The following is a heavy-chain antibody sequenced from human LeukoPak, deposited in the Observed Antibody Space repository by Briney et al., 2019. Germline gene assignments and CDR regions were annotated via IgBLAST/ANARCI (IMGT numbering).Heavy chain of an antibody. D-gene: IGHD3-16*01. CDR2: INHSGRT. J-gene: IGHJ3*02. CDR3: ARGGVWKSPFDAFDI. V-gene: IGHV4-34*01. CDR1: GGSFSGYY. Sequence: SETLSLTCAVYGGSFSGYYWSWLRQPPGKGLEWIGEINHSGRTNYNPSLKSRVTISVDTSKNQFSLKLSSVTAADTAVYYCARGGVWKSPFDAFDIWGQGTMVTVSS.